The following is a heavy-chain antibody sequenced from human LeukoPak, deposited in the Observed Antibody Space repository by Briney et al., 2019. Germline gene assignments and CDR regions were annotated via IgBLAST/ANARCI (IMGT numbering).Heavy chain of an antibody. CDR1: GFTFSSYA. Sequence: GGSLRLSCAASGFTFSSYAMSWVRQAPGKGLEWVSAISGSGGSTYYADSVKGRFTISRDNTKNTLYLQMNSLRAEDTAVYYCAKDRTAAVFQHWGQGTLVTVSS. D-gene: IGHD6-13*01. V-gene: IGHV3-23*01. CDR2: ISGSGGST. J-gene: IGHJ1*01. CDR3: AKDRTAAVFQH.